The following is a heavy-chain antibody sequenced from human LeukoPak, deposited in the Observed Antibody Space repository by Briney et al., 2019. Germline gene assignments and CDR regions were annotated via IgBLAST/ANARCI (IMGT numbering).Heavy chain of an antibody. CDR3: ARDYYDSSGYYYAPYYFDY. CDR1: GYTFTGYY. J-gene: IGHJ4*02. CDR2: INPNSGGT. Sequence: ASVKVSCKASGYTFTGYYMHWVRQAPGQGLEWMGWINPNSGGTNYAQKFQGRVTMTRDTSISTAYMELSRLRSGDTAVYYCARDYYDSSGYYYAPYYFDYWGQGTLVTVSS. V-gene: IGHV1-2*02. D-gene: IGHD3-22*01.